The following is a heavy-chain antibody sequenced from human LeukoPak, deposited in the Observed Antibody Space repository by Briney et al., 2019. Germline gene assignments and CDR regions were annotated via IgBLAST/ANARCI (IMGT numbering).Heavy chain of an antibody. V-gene: IGHV3-33*06. D-gene: IGHD4-11*01. Sequence: GGSLTLSCETSGFTFSHYGMHWVRQAPGAGLEWVAVIWSEASNTYYTDSVKGRFTISRDNSRNTLYLQMSSLRAEDTAVYYCAKDAERGFDYRNSLNCWGQGTLVTVSS. CDR1: GFTFSHYG. CDR3: AKDAERGFDYRNSLNC. CDR2: IWSEASNT. J-gene: IGHJ4*02.